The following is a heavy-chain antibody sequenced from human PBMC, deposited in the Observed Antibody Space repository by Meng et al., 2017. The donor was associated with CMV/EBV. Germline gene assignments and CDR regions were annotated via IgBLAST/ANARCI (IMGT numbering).Heavy chain of an antibody. CDR1: GFTFSSYW. CDR2: IKQDGSEK. V-gene: IGHV3-7*01. J-gene: IGHJ4*02. Sequence: GESLKISCAASGFTFSSYWMSWVRQAPGKGLEWVANIKQDGSEKYYVDSVKGRFTISRDNAKNSLYLQMNSLRAEDTAVYYCARDVDYSRGWYGTYFDYWGQGTLVTVSS. CDR3: ARDVDYSRGWYGTYFDY. D-gene: IGHD6-19*01.